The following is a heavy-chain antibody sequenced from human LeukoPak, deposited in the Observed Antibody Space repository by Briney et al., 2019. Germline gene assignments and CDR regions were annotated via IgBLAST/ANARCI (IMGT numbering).Heavy chain of an antibody. CDR3: ASLYSEPY. J-gene: IGHJ4*02. CDR1: GFTFSSYS. V-gene: IGHV3-48*01. Sequence: GGSLRLSCAASGFTFSSYSMNWVRQAPGKGLEWVSYISSSSSTIYYADSVKGRFTISRDNSKNTLYLQMSSLRGEDTAVYYCASLYSEPYWGQGTLVTVSS. CDR2: ISSSSSTI. D-gene: IGHD4-11*01.